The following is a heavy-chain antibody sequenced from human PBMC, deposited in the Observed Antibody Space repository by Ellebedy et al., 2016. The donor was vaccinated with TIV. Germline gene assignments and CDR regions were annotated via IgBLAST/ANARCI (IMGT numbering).Heavy chain of an antibody. Sequence: SETLSLTCAISGDSVSSNTAAWNWIRQSPSRGLEWLGRTYYRSKWYNDYAVSVRSRITINPDTSKNQFSLQLTSVTPEDTAVYYCTRGSVGVTVSLFRAWGQGTLVTVSS. D-gene: IGHD1-26*01. CDR1: GDSVSSNTAA. J-gene: IGHJ5*02. CDR3: TRGSVGVTVSLFRA. V-gene: IGHV6-1*01. CDR2: TYYRSKWYN.